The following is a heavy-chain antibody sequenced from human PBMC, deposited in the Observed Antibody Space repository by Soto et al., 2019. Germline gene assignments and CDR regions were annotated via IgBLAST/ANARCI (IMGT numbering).Heavy chain of an antibody. CDR3: TRDAMSYDFWSGPNFMDV. CDR1: GCTFGEYA. Sequence: PGGSLRLSCPASGCTFGEYAMSRFRQAPGKGLEWVGCIRSKAYGGTKEYAASVKGRFNISRDDSKSIAYLQMNSLKTEDTAVYYCTRDAMSYDFWSGPNFMDVWGKGTTVTVSS. V-gene: IGHV3-49*03. D-gene: IGHD3-3*01. J-gene: IGHJ6*03. CDR2: IRSKAYGGTK.